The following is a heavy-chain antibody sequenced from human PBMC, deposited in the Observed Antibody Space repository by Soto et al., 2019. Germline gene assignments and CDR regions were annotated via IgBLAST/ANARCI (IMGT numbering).Heavy chain of an antibody. V-gene: IGHV1-46*01. Sequence: ASVKVSCKASGYKFINHYIHWVRQAPGVGLEWMGIINPNGGGTDYAQKFQGRVTMTTDTYASTVHMELSSLRSEDTAVYFCARDSSASATSYSFDYWGLGTLVTVSS. CDR3: ARDSSASATSYSFDY. D-gene: IGHD3-10*01. CDR2: INPNGGGT. CDR1: GYKFINHY. J-gene: IGHJ4*02.